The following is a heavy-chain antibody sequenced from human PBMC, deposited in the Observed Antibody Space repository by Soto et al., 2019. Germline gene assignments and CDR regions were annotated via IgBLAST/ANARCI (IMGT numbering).Heavy chain of an antibody. CDR2: IKSKTDGGTT. CDR3: TVKDDYGDTKFDY. J-gene: IGHJ4*02. Sequence: GGSLRLSCGASGFTFSNAWMSWVRQAPGKGLEWVGRIKSKTDGGTTDYAAPVKGRFTISRDDSKNTLYLQMNSLKTEDTAVYYCTVKDDYGDTKFDYWGQGTLVTVSS. CDR1: GFTFSNAW. V-gene: IGHV3-15*01. D-gene: IGHD4-17*01.